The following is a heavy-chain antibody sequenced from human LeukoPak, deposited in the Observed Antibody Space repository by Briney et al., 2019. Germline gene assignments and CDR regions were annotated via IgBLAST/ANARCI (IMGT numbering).Heavy chain of an antibody. Sequence: QPGRSLRLSCAASGFTFSGYGMHWVRHAPGKGLEWVAVVSHDGSNKFYADSVMGRFTISRDNSKNTVRLEMNSLRVEDTALYYCARPPYGGVDYWGQGTLVTVSS. J-gene: IGHJ4*02. CDR2: VSHDGSNK. V-gene: IGHV3-30*03. D-gene: IGHD4-23*01. CDR1: GFTFSGYG. CDR3: ARPPYGGVDY.